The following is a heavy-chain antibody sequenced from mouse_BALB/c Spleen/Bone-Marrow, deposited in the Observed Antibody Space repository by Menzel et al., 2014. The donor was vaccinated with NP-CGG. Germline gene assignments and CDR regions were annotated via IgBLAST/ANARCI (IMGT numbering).Heavy chain of an antibody. CDR3: SRRQSGNYAMDY. V-gene: IGHV5-6*01. CDR2: ISNGGTFT. Sequence: EVQLVESGGDLVKPGGSLKLSCAASGFTFSSYGFFRVRQTPDKRLEWVATISNGGTFTYYPDSVKGRFTISRDNAKNTLYLQMSSLKSEDTAMYYCSRRQSGNYAMDYWGQGTSVTVSS. J-gene: IGHJ4*01. CDR1: GFTFSSYG.